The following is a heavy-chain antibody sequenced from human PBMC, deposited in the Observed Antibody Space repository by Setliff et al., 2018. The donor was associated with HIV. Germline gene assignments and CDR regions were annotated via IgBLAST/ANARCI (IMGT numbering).Heavy chain of an antibody. Sequence: SETLSLTCTVSGGSISSGGFYWSWIRQHPGKGLEWIGYIYYSGSTYYNPSLKSRVTILVDTSKNQFSLKLSSVTAADTAVYYCARLVSSSPKFDSWGQGTLVTVSS. CDR1: GGSISSGGFY. J-gene: IGHJ4*02. CDR3: ARLVSSSPKFDS. D-gene: IGHD6-6*01. CDR2: IYYSGST. V-gene: IGHV4-31*03.